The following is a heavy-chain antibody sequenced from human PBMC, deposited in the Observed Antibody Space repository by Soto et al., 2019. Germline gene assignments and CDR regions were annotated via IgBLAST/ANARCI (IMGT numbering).Heavy chain of an antibody. D-gene: IGHD3-3*01. Sequence: GGSLRLSCAASGFTFSSYAMSWVRQAPGEGLEWVSAISGSGGSTYYADSVKGRFTISRDNSKNTLYLQMNSLRAEDTAVYYCAKSSGDFWSGYPDYYYYYGMDVWGQGTTVTVSS. CDR2: ISGSGGST. CDR1: GFTFSSYA. CDR3: AKSSGDFWSGYPDYYYYYGMDV. V-gene: IGHV3-23*01. J-gene: IGHJ6*02.